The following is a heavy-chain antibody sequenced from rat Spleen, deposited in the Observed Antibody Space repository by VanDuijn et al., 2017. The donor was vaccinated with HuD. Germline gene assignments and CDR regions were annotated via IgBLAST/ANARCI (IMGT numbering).Heavy chain of an antibody. CDR3: TATGRDSWFAY. V-gene: IGHV10-5*01. J-gene: IGHJ3*01. CDR2: IRTKPNNYAT. D-gene: IGHD1-11*01. Sequence: VQLVESGGGLVQPKESLKISCAASGFTFSNAAMYWVRQAPGKGLEWVARIRTKPNNYATYYADSVKGRFTISRDDSKNMVYLQMDNLKTEDTAMYYCTATGRDSWFAYWGQGTLVTVSS. CDR1: GFTFSNAA.